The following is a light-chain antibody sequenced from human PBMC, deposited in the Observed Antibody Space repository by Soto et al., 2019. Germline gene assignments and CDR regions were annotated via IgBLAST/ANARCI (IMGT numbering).Light chain of an antibody. CDR1: SSDVGSFNF. Sequence: QSVLTQPASVSGSPGQSITISCTGTSSDVGSFNFVSWYQQHPGNAPKLVIYEVNNRPSGVSNRFSGSKSGNTASLTISGLQAEDEAYYYCFSYRGYYTRVFGTGTKVTVL. CDR3: FSYRGYYTRV. J-gene: IGLJ1*01. CDR2: EVN. V-gene: IGLV2-14*01.